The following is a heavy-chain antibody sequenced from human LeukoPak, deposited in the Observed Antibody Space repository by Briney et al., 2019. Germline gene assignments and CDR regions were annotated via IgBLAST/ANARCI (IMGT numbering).Heavy chain of an antibody. CDR3: ARLMTTVTTPSYNCFDP. CDR1: GGSFSGYY. V-gene: IGHV4-34*01. D-gene: IGHD4-17*01. J-gene: IGHJ5*02. CDR2: VNHSGST. Sequence: PSETLSLTCAVYGGSFSGYYWNWIRQPPGKGLEWIGEVNHSGSTNYNPSLKSRVTISVDTSKNQFSLKLSSVTAADTAVYYCARLMTTVTTPSYNCFDPWGQGTLVTVSS.